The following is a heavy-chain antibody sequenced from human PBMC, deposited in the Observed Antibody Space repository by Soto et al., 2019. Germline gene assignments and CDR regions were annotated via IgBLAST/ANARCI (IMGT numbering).Heavy chain of an antibody. J-gene: IGHJ4*01. CDR3: ARDGGRHSGGIDY. D-gene: IGHD1-26*01. Sequence: QVQLVQSGAEVKKPGSSVKVSCTASGVTFSSYSINWVRQAPGQGLEWMGEIIPISGTANYAQKFQGRVTITADESTRTAYMELSSLRSEVTAVYYGARDGGRHSGGIDYWGPGTLVTVSS. V-gene: IGHV1-69*01. CDR1: GVTFSSYS. CDR2: IIPISGTA.